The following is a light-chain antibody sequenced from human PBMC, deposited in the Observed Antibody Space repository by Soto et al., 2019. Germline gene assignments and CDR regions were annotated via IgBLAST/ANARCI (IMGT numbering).Light chain of an antibody. CDR1: SSDVGGYNY. CDR2: DVS. Sequence: QSALTQPASVSGSPGQSITISCTGTSSDVGGYNYVSWYQHHPGKAPKLVIYDVSNRPSGVSNRFSGSKSDNTASLTISGLQAEDEADYYCSSYTITKTLVFGGGTKLTVL. V-gene: IGLV2-14*01. J-gene: IGLJ3*02. CDR3: SSYTITKTLV.